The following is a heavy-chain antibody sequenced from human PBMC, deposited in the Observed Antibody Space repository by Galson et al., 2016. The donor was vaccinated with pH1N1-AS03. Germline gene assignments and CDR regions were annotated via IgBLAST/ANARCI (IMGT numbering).Heavy chain of an antibody. CDR1: GFIFSDYG. J-gene: IGHJ4*02. CDR2: IKKDGGEK. D-gene: IGHD3-10*01. CDR3: ASSGF. Sequence: SLRLSCAASGFIFSDYGMSWVRQAPGKGLEWVANIKKDGGEKYYVDSVRGRFTISRDNAKKSLYLQMSSLRVGDTAVYSCASSGFWGRGTLVAVSS. V-gene: IGHV3-7*03.